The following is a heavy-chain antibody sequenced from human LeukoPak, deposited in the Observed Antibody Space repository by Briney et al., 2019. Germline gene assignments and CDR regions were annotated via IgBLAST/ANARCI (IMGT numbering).Heavy chain of an antibody. CDR2: IYYRGST. V-gene: IGHV4-59*01. J-gene: IGHJ6*03. Sequence: SETLSLTCTVSNGDINNYYWSWVRQPPGKGLEWIGYIYYRGSTKYNPSLKSRVTTSIDTSNDQVSLMLTSVTAADTAVYYCARSESGVQYFQHYFYIDAWGKGTTVTVSS. D-gene: IGHD2-2*01. CDR3: ARSESGVQYFQHYFYIDA. CDR1: NGDINNYY.